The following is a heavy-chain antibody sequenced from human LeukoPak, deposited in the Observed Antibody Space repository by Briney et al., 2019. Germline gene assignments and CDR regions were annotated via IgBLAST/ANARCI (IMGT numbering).Heavy chain of an antibody. D-gene: IGHD5-12*01. CDR1: GFTFISHA. CDR2: ISWDGGST. J-gene: IGHJ6*02. Sequence: GGSLRLSCAASGFTFISHAMSWVRQAPGKGLEWVSLISWDGGSTYYADSVKGRFTISRDNSKNSLYLQMNSLRAEDTALYYCAKGWSGYDRYYYYYGMDVWGQGTTVTVSS. CDR3: AKGWSGYDRYYYYYGMDV. V-gene: IGHV3-43D*03.